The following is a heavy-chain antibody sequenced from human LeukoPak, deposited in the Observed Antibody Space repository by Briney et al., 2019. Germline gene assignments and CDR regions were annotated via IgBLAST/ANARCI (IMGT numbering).Heavy chain of an antibody. Sequence: ASVKVSCKASGNTFIGYWIHWVRQAPGRGLEWMGAINPRGDATIGAQKFQGRVTMTRDTSTSTVYTELSSLRSEDTAVYYCARGDFGIAAAGAFDYWGQGTLVTVSS. J-gene: IGHJ4*02. V-gene: IGHV1-46*01. CDR2: INPRGDAT. CDR1: GNTFIGYW. D-gene: IGHD6-13*01. CDR3: ARGDFGIAAAGAFDY.